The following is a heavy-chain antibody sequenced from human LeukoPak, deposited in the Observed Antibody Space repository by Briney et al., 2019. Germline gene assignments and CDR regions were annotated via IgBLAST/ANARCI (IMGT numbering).Heavy chain of an antibody. Sequence: PGESLRLSCAASGFTFSSYAMSWVRQAPGRGLECVSVRSGSGTTTYYADSAKGRFTISRDNSKSTLYLQKDSLRAEDTAVYYCAKTPAQTYYLLMDVWGQGTTVTVSS. CDR3: AKTPAQTYYLLMDV. J-gene: IGHJ6*02. D-gene: IGHD3-10*01. CDR1: GFTFSSYA. V-gene: IGHV3-23*01. CDR2: RSGSGTTT.